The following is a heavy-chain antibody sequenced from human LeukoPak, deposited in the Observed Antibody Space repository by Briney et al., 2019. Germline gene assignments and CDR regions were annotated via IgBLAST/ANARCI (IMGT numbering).Heavy chain of an antibody. CDR1: GFTFGNYG. Sequence: GGSLRLSCAASGFTFGNYGMQWVRQAPGKGLEWVAVLWSNGRNKYYADSVRGRFTFSRDNAKNSLYLQMNSLRDEDSAVYYCARDAVSLAAAGTSDYWGQGSLVTVSS. CDR3: ARDAVSLAAAGTSDY. CDR2: LWSNGRNK. J-gene: IGHJ4*02. D-gene: IGHD6-13*01. V-gene: IGHV3-33*01.